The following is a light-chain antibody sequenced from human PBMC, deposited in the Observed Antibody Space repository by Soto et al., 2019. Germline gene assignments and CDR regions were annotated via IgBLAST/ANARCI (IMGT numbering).Light chain of an antibody. CDR3: QQYGNSPRK. V-gene: IGKV3-20*01. Sequence: EIVLTQSPGTLSLSPGERATLSCRASQSVSSSYLAWYQQKPGQAPRLLIYDASNRATGIPDRFSGSGSGTDFTLTISRLEPEDFAVYYCQQYGNSPRKFGQGTKVEIK. CDR2: DAS. J-gene: IGKJ1*01. CDR1: QSVSSSY.